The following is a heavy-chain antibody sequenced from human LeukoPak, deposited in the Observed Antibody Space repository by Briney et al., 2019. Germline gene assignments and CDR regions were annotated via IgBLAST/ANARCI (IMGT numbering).Heavy chain of an antibody. CDR2: IILILGIA. CDR3: AREWGHSSSWYKQGYFQH. Sequence: SVKVSCKASGGTFSSYAISWVRQAPGQGLEWMGRIILILGIANYAQKFQGRVTITADKSTSTAYMELSSLRSEDTAVYYCAREWGHSSSWYKQGYFQHWGQGTLVTVSS. D-gene: IGHD6-13*01. J-gene: IGHJ1*01. V-gene: IGHV1-69*04. CDR1: GGTFSSYA.